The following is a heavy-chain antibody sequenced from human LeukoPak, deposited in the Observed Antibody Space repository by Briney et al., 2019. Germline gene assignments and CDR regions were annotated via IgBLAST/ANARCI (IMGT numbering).Heavy chain of an antibody. CDR2: ISYDGSNK. D-gene: IGHD3-22*01. CDR3: AREYTSGYYRTFDY. V-gene: IGHV3-30-3*01. CDR1: GFIFSTYT. J-gene: IGHJ4*02. Sequence: PGGSLRLSCAASGFIFSTYTMHWVRQAPGKGLEWVAIISYDGSNKDYADSVEGRFTLSRDNSKNTLNLQMNSLRAEDTAVYFCAREYTSGYYRTFDYWGQGTLVTVSS.